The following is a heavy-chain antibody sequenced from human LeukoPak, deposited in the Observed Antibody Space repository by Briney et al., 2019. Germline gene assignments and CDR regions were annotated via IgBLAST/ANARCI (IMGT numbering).Heavy chain of an antibody. CDR1: GFTFSNAW. CDR3: TTDISITGTTYYSDDAFDI. D-gene: IGHD1-7*01. V-gene: IGHV3-15*01. CDR2: IKSKTDGGTT. Sequence: GGSLRLSCAASGFTFSNAWMSWVRQAPGKGLEWVGRIKSKTDGGTTDYAAPVKGRFTISRDDSKNTLYLQMNSLKTEDTAVYYCTTDISITGTTYYSDDAFDIWGQGTMVTVSS. J-gene: IGHJ3*02.